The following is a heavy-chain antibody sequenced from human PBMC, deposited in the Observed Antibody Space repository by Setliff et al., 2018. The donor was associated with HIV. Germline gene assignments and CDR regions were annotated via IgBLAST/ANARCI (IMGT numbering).Heavy chain of an antibody. CDR1: GGSISSYY. V-gene: IGHV4-4*07. D-gene: IGHD3-10*01. J-gene: IGHJ5*02. CDR2: IYASGST. Sequence: SETLSLTCTVSGGSISSYYWSWIRQPAGKGLEWIGRIYASGSTNYNPSLKSRVTMSVDTSKNHFSLKLSSVTAADTAVYYCARERSALLWKNWFDPWGQGTLVTVSS. CDR3: ARERSALLWKNWFDP.